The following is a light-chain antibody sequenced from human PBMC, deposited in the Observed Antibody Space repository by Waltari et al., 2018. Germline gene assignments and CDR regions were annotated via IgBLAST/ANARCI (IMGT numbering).Light chain of an antibody. CDR1: SSEVGGYDY. J-gene: IGLJ2*01. Sequence: QSALTQPPSASGSPGQSVTIYCTGTSSEVGGYDYVSWYQHHPGKVPKILIYEVNKRPSWVPDRFSGSKSGNTASLTVSGLQAEDEADYYCSSYVVNNYVVFGRGTKLTVL. CDR2: EVN. CDR3: SSYVVNNYVV. V-gene: IGLV2-8*01.